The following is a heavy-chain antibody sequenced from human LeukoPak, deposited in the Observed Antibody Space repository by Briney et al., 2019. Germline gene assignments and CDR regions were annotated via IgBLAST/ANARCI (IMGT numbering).Heavy chain of an antibody. CDR2: IYYNGNS. D-gene: IGHD3-22*01. J-gene: IGHJ5*02. CDR1: GGSITTYY. V-gene: IGHV4-59*01. Sequence: PAETLSLTCTVSGGSITTYYWTWIRQPPAQGLDWIGNIYYNGNSNYNPSLKSRVTLSVDTSKNQFSLKLSSVTAADTAVYYCASCITMTLCNPWGQGTLVTVSS. CDR3: ASCITMTLCNP.